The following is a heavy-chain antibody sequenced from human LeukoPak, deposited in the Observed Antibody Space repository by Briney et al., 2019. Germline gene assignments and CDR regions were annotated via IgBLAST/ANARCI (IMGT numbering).Heavy chain of an antibody. Sequence: GGSLRLSCVASGFMFSSNWMSWVRLAPGKGLEWVANIKEDGTETYYVDSVKGRFTISRDNARNSLYLQMNSLRVEDTAVYYCAKEGRSLQTYWGQGTLVTVSS. CDR1: GFMFSSNW. V-gene: IGHV3-7*03. J-gene: IGHJ4*02. CDR3: AKEGRSLQTY. D-gene: IGHD5-24*01. CDR2: IKEDGTET.